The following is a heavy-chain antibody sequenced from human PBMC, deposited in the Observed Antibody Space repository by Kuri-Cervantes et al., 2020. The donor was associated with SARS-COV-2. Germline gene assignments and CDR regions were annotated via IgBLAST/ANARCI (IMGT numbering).Heavy chain of an antibody. CDR2: IYYSGST. CDR1: GGSISSYY. D-gene: IGHD4-17*01. J-gene: IGHJ5*02. V-gene: IGHV4-59*01. CDR3: ARELGLTTVNWFDP. Sequence: GSLRFPCTVSGGSISSYYWSWIRQPPGKGLEWIGYIYYSGSTNYNPSLKSRVTISVDTSKNQFSLKLSSVTAADTAVYYCARELGLTTVNWFDPWGQGTLVTVSS.